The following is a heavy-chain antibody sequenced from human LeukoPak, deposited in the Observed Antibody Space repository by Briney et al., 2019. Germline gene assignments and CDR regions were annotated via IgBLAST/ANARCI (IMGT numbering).Heavy chain of an antibody. CDR1: RYIFTSYD. D-gene: IGHD5-12*01. Sequence: GGSVKVSCKASRYIFTSYDINWVRQATGQGVKWMGGLNPNSGNTGYAQKLQGRFTMTRNTSISTAYMELSSLRSDDTAVYYCARVVAHYMDVWGQGTTVTVSS. J-gene: IGHJ6*02. CDR3: ARVVAHYMDV. CDR2: LNPNSGNT. V-gene: IGHV1-8*01.